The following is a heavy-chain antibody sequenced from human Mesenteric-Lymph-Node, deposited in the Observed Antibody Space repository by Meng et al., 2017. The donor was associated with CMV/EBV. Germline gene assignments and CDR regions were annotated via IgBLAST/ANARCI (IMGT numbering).Heavy chain of an antibody. V-gene: IGHV4-34*01. D-gene: IGHD4-23*01. CDR2: INHSGST. J-gene: IGHJ4*02. Sequence: GQHQQGGAGLFKPSEPLSLTCAVYGGSFSGYYWSWIRQPPGKGLEWIGEINHSGSTNYNPSLKSRVTISVDTSKNQFSLKLSSVTAADTAVYYCARHQRWLKSEGGFNYWGQGTLVTVSS. CDR1: GGSFSGYY. CDR3: ARHQRWLKSEGGFNY.